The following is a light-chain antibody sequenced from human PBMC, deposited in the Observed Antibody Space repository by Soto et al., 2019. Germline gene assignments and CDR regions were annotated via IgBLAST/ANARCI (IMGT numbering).Light chain of an antibody. CDR3: HQYGSLPLT. J-gene: IGKJ4*01. V-gene: IGKV3-20*01. CDR2: DAS. Sequence: DIVMTQSPDSLAVSLGERATLSCRASQSVNIYLAWYQHKPGQPPRLLIYDASKRATGIPTRFSGSGSGTDFTLTISRLEPEDFAVYYCHQYGSLPLTFGGGTKVDIK. CDR1: QSVNIY.